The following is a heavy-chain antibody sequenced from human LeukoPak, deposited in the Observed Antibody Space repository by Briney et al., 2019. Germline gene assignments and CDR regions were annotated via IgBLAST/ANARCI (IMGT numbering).Heavy chain of an antibody. D-gene: IGHD3-16*02. CDR3: ARSVGLRLGELSTSFDY. CDR2: ISAYNGNT. J-gene: IGHJ4*02. Sequence: GASVKVSCKASGYTFTSYGISWVRQAPGQGLEWMGWISAYNGNTNYAQKLQGRVTMTTDTSTSTAYMEPRSLRSDDTAVYYCARSVGLRLGELSTSFDYWGQGTLVTVSS. CDR1: GYTFTSYG. V-gene: IGHV1-18*01.